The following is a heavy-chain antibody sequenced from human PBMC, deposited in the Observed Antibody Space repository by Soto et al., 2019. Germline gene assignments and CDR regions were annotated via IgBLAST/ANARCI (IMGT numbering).Heavy chain of an antibody. CDR2: IKQGGSEK. Sequence: EVQLVESGGGLVQPGGSLRLSCAASGFTFTTYWMKWVRQAPGKGLEWVADIKQGGSEKYYVDSVKGRFTISRDNAKNSLYLQMNSLRAEDTAVYYCARGGWGRYCDLWGRGTLVTVSS. CDR1: GFTFTTYW. V-gene: IGHV3-7*05. J-gene: IGHJ2*01. D-gene: IGHD2-21*02. CDR3: ARGGWGRYCDL.